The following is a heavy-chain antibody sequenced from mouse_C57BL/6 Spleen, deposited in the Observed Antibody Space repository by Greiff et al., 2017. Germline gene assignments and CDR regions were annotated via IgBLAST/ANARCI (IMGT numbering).Heavy chain of an antibody. CDR2: INPNNGGT. Sequence: EVQLQQSGPELVKPGASVKIPCKASGYTFTDYNMDWVKQSHGKSLEWIGDINPNNGGTIYNQKFKGKATLTVDKSSSTAYMELRSLTSEDTAVYYCARSSYDGYYGGFAYWGQGTLVTVSA. D-gene: IGHD2-3*01. J-gene: IGHJ3*01. CDR3: ARSSYDGYYGGFAY. V-gene: IGHV1-18*01. CDR1: GYTFTDYN.